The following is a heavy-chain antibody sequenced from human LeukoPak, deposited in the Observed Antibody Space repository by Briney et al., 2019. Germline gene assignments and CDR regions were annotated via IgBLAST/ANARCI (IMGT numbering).Heavy chain of an antibody. J-gene: IGHJ5*02. D-gene: IGHD3-22*01. Sequence: AASVKVSCKASGGTFSSYAISWVRQAPGQGLEWMGGIIPIFGTANYAQKFQGRVTITADESTSTAYMELSSLRSEDTAVYYCARETDYYDSSGYYRANWFDPWGQGTLVTASS. CDR2: IIPIFGTA. V-gene: IGHV1-69*01. CDR1: GGTFSSYA. CDR3: ARETDYYDSSGYYRANWFDP.